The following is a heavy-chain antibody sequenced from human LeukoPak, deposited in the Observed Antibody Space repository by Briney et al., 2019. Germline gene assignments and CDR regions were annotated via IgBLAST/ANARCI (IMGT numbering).Heavy chain of an antibody. CDR1: GYSISSGYY. V-gene: IGHV4-38-2*02. CDR2: IYHSGST. CDR3: ARERGEWYRQGGFGY. Sequence: PSETLSLTCTVSGYSISSGYYWGWIRQPPGKGLEWIGSIYHSGSTYYNPSLKSRVTISVDTSKNQFSLKLSSVTAADTAVYYCARERGEWYRQGGFGYWGQGTLVTVSS. J-gene: IGHJ4*02. D-gene: IGHD2-8*01.